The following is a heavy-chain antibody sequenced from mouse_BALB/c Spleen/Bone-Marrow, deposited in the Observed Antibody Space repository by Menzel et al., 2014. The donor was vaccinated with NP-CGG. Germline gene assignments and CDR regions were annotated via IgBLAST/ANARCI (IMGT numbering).Heavy chain of an antibody. D-gene: IGHD1-1*01. Sequence: EVMLVESGGGLVQPGGPLRLSCATSGFTFSDFYMEWVRQPPGKRLEWIAASRNKANDYTTEYSASVKGRFIVSRDTSQSILYLQMNALRAEDTAIYYCARDYYGSSYWYFDVWGAGTTVTVSS. CDR1: GFTFSDFY. J-gene: IGHJ1*01. V-gene: IGHV7-1*02. CDR2: SRNKANDYTT. CDR3: ARDYYGSSYWYFDV.